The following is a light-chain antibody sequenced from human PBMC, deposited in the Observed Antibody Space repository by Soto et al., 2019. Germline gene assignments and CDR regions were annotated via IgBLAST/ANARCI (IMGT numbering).Light chain of an antibody. CDR1: TGTVTSGHF. Sequence: QAVVTQEASLTVSPGGTVTLTCGSSTGTVTSGHFPYWFQQKPGQAPRTLIYDTSDKHSWTPAQFSGSLLGGKAALTLSGAQPEDEAEYYCLLFFGDIRGVFGGGTKLTVL. J-gene: IGLJ3*02. CDR3: LLFFGDIRGV. V-gene: IGLV7-46*01. CDR2: DTS.